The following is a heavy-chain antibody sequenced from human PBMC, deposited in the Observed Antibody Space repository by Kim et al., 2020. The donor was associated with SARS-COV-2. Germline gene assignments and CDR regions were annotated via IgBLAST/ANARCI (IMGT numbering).Heavy chain of an antibody. CDR2: ISSSSSYI. Sequence: GGSLRLSCAASGFTFSSYSMNWVRQAPGKGLEWVSSISSSSSYIYYADSVKGRFTISRDNAKNSLYLQMNSLRAEDTAVYYCARDLVSGLRLGDGMDVWGQGTTVTVSS. CDR1: GFTFSSYS. D-gene: IGHD3-16*01. CDR3: ARDLVSGLRLGDGMDV. J-gene: IGHJ6*02. V-gene: IGHV3-21*01.